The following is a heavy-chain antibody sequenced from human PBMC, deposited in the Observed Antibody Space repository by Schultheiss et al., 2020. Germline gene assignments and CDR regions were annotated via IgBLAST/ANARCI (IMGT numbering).Heavy chain of an antibody. CDR1: GFTVSSNY. V-gene: IGHV3-33*08. J-gene: IGHJ4*02. D-gene: IGHD1-1*01. CDR2: IWYDGSNK. CDR3: ARDRNWNYVDY. Sequence: GGSLRLSCAASGFTVSSNYMSWVRQAPGKGLEWVAVIWYDGSNKYYADSVKGRFTISRDNSKNTLYLQMNSLRAEDTAVYYCARDRNWNYVDYWGQGTLVTVSS.